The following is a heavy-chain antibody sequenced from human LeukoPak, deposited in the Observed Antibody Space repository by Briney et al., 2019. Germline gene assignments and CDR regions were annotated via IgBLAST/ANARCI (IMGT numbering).Heavy chain of an antibody. D-gene: IGHD3-9*01. V-gene: IGHV3-48*04. J-gene: IGHJ2*01. CDR3: ARDLGYDILTGYYLYWYFDL. CDR2: ISSSSSTI. Sequence: GGSLRLSCAASGFTFSSYSMNWVRQAPGKGLEWVSYISSSSSTIYYADSVKGRFTISRDNAKNSLYLQMNSLRAEDTAVYYCARDLGYDILTGYYLYWYFDLWGRGTLVTVSS. CDR1: GFTFSSYS.